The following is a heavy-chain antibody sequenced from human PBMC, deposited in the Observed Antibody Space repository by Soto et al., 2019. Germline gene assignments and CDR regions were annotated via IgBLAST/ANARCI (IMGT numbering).Heavy chain of an antibody. CDR1: GFTFSSYA. D-gene: IGHD2-8*01. J-gene: IGHJ4*02. V-gene: IGHV3-30-3*01. Sequence: GGSLRLSCAASGFTFSSYAMHWVRQAPGKGLEWVAVISYDGSNKYYADSVKGRFTISRDNSKNTLYLQMNSLRAEDTAVYYCARGVGDCTNGVCYTYDYWGQGTLVTVSS. CDR3: ARGVGDCTNGVCYTYDY. CDR2: ISYDGSNK.